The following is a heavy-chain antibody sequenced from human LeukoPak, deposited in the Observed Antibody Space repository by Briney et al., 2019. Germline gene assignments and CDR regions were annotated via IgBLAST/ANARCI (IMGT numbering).Heavy chain of an antibody. V-gene: IGHV3-48*03. CDR1: GFTFSSYE. J-gene: IGHJ6*04. CDR2: ISSSGSTI. D-gene: IGHD2-2*02. CDR3: ARSPLRRGYCSSTSCNNYYYYGMDV. Sequence: GGSLRLSCAASGFTFSSYEMNWVRQAPGKGLEWVSYISSSGSTIYYADSVKGRFTISRDNAKNSLYLQMNSLRAEDTAVYYCARSPLRRGYCSSTSCNNYYYYGMDVWGKGITVTVSS.